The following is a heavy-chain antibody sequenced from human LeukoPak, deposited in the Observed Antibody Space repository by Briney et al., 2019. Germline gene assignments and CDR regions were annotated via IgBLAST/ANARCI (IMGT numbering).Heavy chain of an antibody. CDR1: GFTFDDYA. D-gene: IGHD6-13*01. Sequence: NPGRSLRLSCAASGFTFDDYAMHWVRQAPGKGLEWVSSISSSSSYIYYADSVKGRFTISRDNSKNTLYLQMNSLRAEDTAVYYCAKGSIAAAGSYYYYMDVWGKGTTVTVSS. J-gene: IGHJ6*03. CDR3: AKGSIAAAGSYYYYMDV. CDR2: ISSSSSYI. V-gene: IGHV3-21*01.